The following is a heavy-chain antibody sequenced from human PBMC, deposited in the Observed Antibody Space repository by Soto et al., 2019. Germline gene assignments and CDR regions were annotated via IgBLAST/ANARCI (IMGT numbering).Heavy chain of an antibody. CDR2: IYYSGST. D-gene: IGHD2-15*01. V-gene: IGHV4-30-4*01. J-gene: IGHJ5*02. Sequence: QVQLQESGPGLVKPSQTLSLTCTVSGGSISSGDYYWSWIRQPPGKGLEWIGYIYYSGSTYYNPSLQSRVTISVDTSKNQFSLKLSSVTAADTAVYYCARGGPTGGSYKYTWFDPWGQGTLVTVSS. CDR3: ARGGPTGGSYKYTWFDP. CDR1: GGSISSGDYY.